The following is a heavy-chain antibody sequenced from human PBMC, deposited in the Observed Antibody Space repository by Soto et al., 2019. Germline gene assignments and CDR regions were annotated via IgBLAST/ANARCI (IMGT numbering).Heavy chain of an antibody. CDR3: AKVLYSSDYYYYGMDV. J-gene: IGHJ6*02. CDR1: GFTFDYYA. Sequence: GGSLRLSCAASGFTFDYYAMHWVRQAPGKGLEWVSGISWNSGSIGYADSVKGRFTISRDNAKYSLYLQMNSLRAEDTALYYCAKVLYSSDYYYYGMDVWGQGTTVTVSS. V-gene: IGHV3-9*01. D-gene: IGHD6-25*01. CDR2: ISWNSGSI.